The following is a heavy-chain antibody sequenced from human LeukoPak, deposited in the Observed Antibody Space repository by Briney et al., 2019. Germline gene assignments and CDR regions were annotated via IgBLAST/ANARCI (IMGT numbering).Heavy chain of an antibody. D-gene: IGHD6-6*01. CDR1: GFTFSSYA. Sequence: GGSLRLSCAASGFTFSSYAMSWVRQAPGKGLVWVSAISGSGGSTYYADSVKGRFTISRDNSKNTLYLQMNSLRAEDTAVYYCAKYEGRGSSSQFDPWGQGTLVTVSS. J-gene: IGHJ5*02. CDR3: AKYEGRGSSSQFDP. CDR2: ISGSGGST. V-gene: IGHV3-23*01.